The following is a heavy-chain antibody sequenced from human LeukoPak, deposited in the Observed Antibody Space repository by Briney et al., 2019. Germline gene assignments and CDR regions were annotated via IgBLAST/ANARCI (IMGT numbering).Heavy chain of an antibody. D-gene: IGHD1-26*01. CDR3: AKGEWELRSDIVFDY. J-gene: IGHJ4*02. CDR2: LRSDRRYI. CDR1: GVTFSTYT. Sequence: GGSLRLSCAASGVTFSTYTMNWVRPAPGRGLEWGSSLRSDRRYIYYADSMKGRFTISRDNATNTLFLQMNSLRAEDTAIYYCAKGEWELRSDIVFDYWGQGALVTVSS. V-gene: IGHV3-21*04.